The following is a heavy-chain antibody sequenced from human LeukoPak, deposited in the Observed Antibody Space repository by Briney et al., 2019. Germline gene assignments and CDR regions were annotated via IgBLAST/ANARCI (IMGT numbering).Heavy chain of an antibody. D-gene: IGHD3-9*01. J-gene: IGHJ4*02. CDR2: IRPKANSYAT. CDR1: GFTFSGST. CDR3: TRTRRYFDWLSLAPDY. Sequence: PGGSLQLSCAASGFTFSGSTMNWVRQASGKGLEWVGRIRPKANSYATTYTASVKGRFTISRDDSKNTAYLQMNSLKTEDTAVYYCTRTRRYFDWLSLAPDYWGQGTLVTVSS. V-gene: IGHV3-73*01.